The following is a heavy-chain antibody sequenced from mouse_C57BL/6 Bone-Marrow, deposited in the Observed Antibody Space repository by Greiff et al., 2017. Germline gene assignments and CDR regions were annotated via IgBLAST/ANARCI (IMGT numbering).Heavy chain of an antibody. D-gene: IGHD1-1*01. V-gene: IGHV5-16*01. CDR2: INDDGSST. CDR1: GFTFSDYY. CDR3: ARASYYGRSLYFDY. Sequence: EVKVEESEGGLVQPGSSMKLSCTASGFTFSDYYMAWVRQVPEKGLEWVANINDDGSSTYYLDSLKSRFTISRDNAKNTLYLQMSRLKSEDTATYYCARASYYGRSLYFDYWGQGTTVTVSS. J-gene: IGHJ2*01.